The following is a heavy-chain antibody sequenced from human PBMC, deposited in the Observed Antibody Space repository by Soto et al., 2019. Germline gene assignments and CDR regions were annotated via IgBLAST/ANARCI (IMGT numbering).Heavy chain of an antibody. V-gene: IGHV4-39*01. CDR1: GGSISSSSYY. J-gene: IGHJ3*02. Sequence: QLQLQESGPGLVKPSETLSLTCTVSGGSISSSSYYWGWIRQPPGKGLEWIGSIYYSGSTYYNPPLKSRVTISVDTSKTQFSLKLRSVTAADTAVYYCARILIAAAGTGAFDIWGQGTMVTVSS. CDR2: IYYSGST. CDR3: ARILIAAAGTGAFDI. D-gene: IGHD6-13*01.